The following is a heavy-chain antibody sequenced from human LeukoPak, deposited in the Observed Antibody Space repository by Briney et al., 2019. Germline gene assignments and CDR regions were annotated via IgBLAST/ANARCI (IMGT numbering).Heavy chain of an antibody. CDR3: AKASTLGYSGSWYLDY. CDR1: GFTFSSYA. D-gene: IGHD6-13*01. V-gene: IGHV3-23*01. Sequence: GGSLRLSCAASGFTFSSYAMNWVRQAPGKGLEWVSAISGSGGSTYYADSVKGRFTISRDNSKDTLYLQMNSLKADDTALYYCAKASTLGYSGSWYLDYWGQGTLVTVSS. CDR2: ISGSGGST. J-gene: IGHJ4*02.